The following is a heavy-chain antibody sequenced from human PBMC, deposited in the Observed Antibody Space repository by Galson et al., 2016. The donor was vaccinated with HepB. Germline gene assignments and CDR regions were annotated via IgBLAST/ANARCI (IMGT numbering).Heavy chain of an antibody. Sequence: SLRLSCAASGLTFDDYAMHWVRQAPGKGLEWVSLISWHGRVTYYADSVKGRFNITRDNSKNSLYLQMHSLRMEDTALYYCAKGGIVGSTGAFENWGQGTMVTVSS. D-gene: IGHD1-26*01. CDR3: AKGGIVGSTGAFEN. CDR2: ISWHGRVT. V-gene: IGHV3-43D*03. J-gene: IGHJ3*02. CDR1: GLTFDDYA.